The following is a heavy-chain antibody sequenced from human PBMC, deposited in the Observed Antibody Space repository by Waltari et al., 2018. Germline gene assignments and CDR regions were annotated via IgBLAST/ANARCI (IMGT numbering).Heavy chain of an antibody. CDR3: ARDMGTNRGIYSGPDY. CDR1: GYTFTSYY. CDR2: INPRGGST. Sequence: QVQLVQSGTEVKKTGASVKVSCKASGYTFTSYYMHWVRQAPGQGLEWMGKINPRGGSTSSAQKCQGRVIMTRDTSTSTVYIELSSLRSEDTAVYYCARDMGTNRGIYSGPDYWGQGTLVTVSS. V-gene: IGHV1-46*01. D-gene: IGHD5-12*01. J-gene: IGHJ4*02.